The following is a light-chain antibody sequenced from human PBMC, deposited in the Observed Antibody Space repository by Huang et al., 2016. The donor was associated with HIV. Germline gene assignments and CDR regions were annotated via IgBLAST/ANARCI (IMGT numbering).Light chain of an antibody. CDR1: QRLNSN. J-gene: IGKJ1*01. V-gene: IGKV3D-15*01. CDR3: QQYNNWPWT. CDR2: GAS. Sequence: EIVMTQSPGTLSESPGDRVILSCRASQRLNSNLGWYQQKPGQAPRLRISGASTRAPGIPGRFSGSGSGTDFTLTISGLQSEDCAIYYCQQYNNWPWTFGQGTKVEI.